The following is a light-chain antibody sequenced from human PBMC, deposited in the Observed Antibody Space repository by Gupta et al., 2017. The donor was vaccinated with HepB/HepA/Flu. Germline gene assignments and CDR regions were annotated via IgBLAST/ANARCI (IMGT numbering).Light chain of an antibody. CDR2: GAS. V-gene: IGKV3-15*01. Sequence: IVMPQSPDTLSVSPGERATLSCRASQSVRSNFAWYQQKPGQAPRLLIYGASTRATGIPARFSGSGSGTEFTLTISSLQSEDFAVYYCQQYDNWPPFTFGPGTKVDMK. CDR1: QSVRSN. J-gene: IGKJ3*01. CDR3: QQYDNWPPFT.